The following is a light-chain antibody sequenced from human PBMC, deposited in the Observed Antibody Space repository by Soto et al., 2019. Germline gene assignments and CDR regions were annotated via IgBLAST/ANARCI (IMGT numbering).Light chain of an antibody. Sequence: QSVLTQPASVSGSPGQSITISCTGTSSDVGAYNYVSWYQQHPGKAPKLMIYAVTNRPSGVSNRFSGSKSGNTASLTISGLQAEDEADYYCNSYTSSSLYVFGTGTKVTVL. J-gene: IGLJ1*01. CDR2: AVT. CDR3: NSYTSSSLYV. V-gene: IGLV2-14*01. CDR1: SSDVGAYNY.